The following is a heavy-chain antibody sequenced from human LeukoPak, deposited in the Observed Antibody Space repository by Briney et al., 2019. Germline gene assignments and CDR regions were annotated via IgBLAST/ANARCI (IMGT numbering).Heavy chain of an antibody. D-gene: IGHD3-22*01. V-gene: IGHV3-7*01. J-gene: IGHJ4*02. CDR1: GFSFSTNW. Sequence: GGSLRLSCAASGFSFSTNWMAWVRQAPGKGLEWVGNIRGDGSAKFYGGSEKGRFTISRDNSQNTLYLQMDSLRPEDTAVYYCASSHDSSGNDWGQGTLVTVSS. CDR3: ASSHDSSGND. CDR2: IRGDGSAK.